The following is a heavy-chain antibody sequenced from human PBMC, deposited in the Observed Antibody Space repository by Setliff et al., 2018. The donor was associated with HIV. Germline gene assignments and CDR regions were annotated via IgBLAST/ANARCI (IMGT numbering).Heavy chain of an antibody. V-gene: IGHV1-3*04. D-gene: IGHD5-18*01. CDR2: INTGNDNT. CDR3: AKGGDRAMINFDH. Sequence: GASVKVSCKTTGYTFSTYPMHWVRQAPGQRLEWMGWINTGNDNTRDSQKFQGRVTITGDTSASTAYMELSSLTSEDTAVYYCAKGGDRAMINFDHWGQGTLVTVSS. CDR1: GYTFSTYP. J-gene: IGHJ4*02.